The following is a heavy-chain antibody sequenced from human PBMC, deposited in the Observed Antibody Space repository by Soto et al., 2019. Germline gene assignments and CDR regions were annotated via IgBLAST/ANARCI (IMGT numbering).Heavy chain of an antibody. V-gene: IGHV2-5*02. CDR2: IYWDDDK. J-gene: IGHJ4*02. CDR3: AHSDGSGSLTHTFDY. Sequence: QITLKESGPTLVKPTQTLTLTCTFSGFSLSTRAVSVGWIRQPPGKALEWLALIYWDDDKRYSPSLKSRLTNTKDTSKNQVVLTTTSMDPVDTATYYCAHSDGSGSLTHTFDYWGQGTLVTVSS. D-gene: IGHD3-10*01. CDR1: GFSLSTRAVS.